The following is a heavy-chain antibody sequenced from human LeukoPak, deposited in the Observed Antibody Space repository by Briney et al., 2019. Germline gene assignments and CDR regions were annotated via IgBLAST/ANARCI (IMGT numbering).Heavy chain of an antibody. CDR3: ARDLGVRGPSDY. J-gene: IGHJ4*02. Sequence: TSETLSLTCTVSGGSINSSSYYWGWLRQPPGTGLEWIGYIYYSGSTNYNPSLKSRVTISVDTSKNQFSLKLSSVTAADTAVYYCARDLGVRGPSDYWGQGTLVTVSS. V-gene: IGHV4-61*01. CDR1: GGSINSSSYY. CDR2: IYYSGST. D-gene: IGHD3-10*01.